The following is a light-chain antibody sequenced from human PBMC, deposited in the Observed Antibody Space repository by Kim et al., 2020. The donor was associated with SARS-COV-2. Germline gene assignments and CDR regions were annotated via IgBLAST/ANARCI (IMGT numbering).Light chain of an antibody. CDR1: SLRSYY. Sequence: LGQTVRITCQGDSLRSYYASWYQQKPGQAPILVIYGKNNRPSGIPDRFSGSNSGNTASLTITGAQAEDEADYYCNSRDSSGNLYVFGTGTKVTVL. CDR2: GKN. J-gene: IGLJ1*01. CDR3: NSRDSSGNLYV. V-gene: IGLV3-19*01.